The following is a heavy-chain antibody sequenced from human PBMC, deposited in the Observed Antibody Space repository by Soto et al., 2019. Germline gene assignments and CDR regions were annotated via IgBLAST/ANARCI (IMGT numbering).Heavy chain of an antibody. J-gene: IGHJ4*02. CDR2: IGTTDGT. Sequence: EVQLVESGGGLVQPGGSLRLSCAASGFTVSSNFMSWFRQPPGKGLEWISVIGTTDGTYYAGSVKGRFTISTDNFKNTLYLQMNSLRAEDTAVYFCARDPPGLGSYSYDHWGQGTPVTVSS. D-gene: IGHD3-10*01. CDR3: ARDPPGLGSYSYDH. V-gene: IGHV3-66*01. CDR1: GFTVSSNF.